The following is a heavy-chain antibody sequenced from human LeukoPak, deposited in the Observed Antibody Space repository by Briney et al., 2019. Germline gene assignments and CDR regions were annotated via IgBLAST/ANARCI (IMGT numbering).Heavy chain of an antibody. V-gene: IGHV3-23*01. CDR2: ISGSGAGT. J-gene: IGHJ4*02. CDR1: GFTFSSYA. CDR3: ARGGSITIFGVVIRNTRTYYFDY. D-gene: IGHD3-3*01. Sequence: GGSLRLPCAASGFTFSSYAMSWVRQAPGKGLEWVSTISGSGAGTYYADSVKGRFTISRDNSKNTLYLQMGSLRAEDMAVYYCARGGSITIFGVVIRNTRTYYFDYWDQGTLVTVSS.